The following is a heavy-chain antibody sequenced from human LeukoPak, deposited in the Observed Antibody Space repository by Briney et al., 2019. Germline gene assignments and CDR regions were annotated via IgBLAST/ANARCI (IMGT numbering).Heavy chain of an antibody. CDR1: GGSISSYC. CDR3: ARVDHGSGSYYPTEYFQH. Sequence: PSETLSLTCTVSGGSISSYCWSWIRQPPGKGLEWIGYIYYSGSTNYNPSLKSRVTISVDTSKNQFSLKLSSVTAADTAVYYCARVDHGSGSYYPTEYFQHWGQGTLVTVSS. V-gene: IGHV4-59*08. D-gene: IGHD3-10*01. J-gene: IGHJ1*01. CDR2: IYYSGST.